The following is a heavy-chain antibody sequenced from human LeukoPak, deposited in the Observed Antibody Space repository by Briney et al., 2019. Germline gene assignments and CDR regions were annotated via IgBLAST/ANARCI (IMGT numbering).Heavy chain of an antibody. D-gene: IGHD6-13*01. CDR3: AKDRAGPVYY. V-gene: IGHV3-30*18. Sequence: SGGSLRLSCAASGFTFSDFDMHGVRQSPGKGLEWVAVVCSDGSSRYYADSVKGRFTISRDNSKNTLYLQKNNLRAEDTALYHCAKDRAGPVYYWGQGTLVTVSS. CDR1: GFTFSDFD. J-gene: IGHJ4*02. CDR2: VCSDGSSR.